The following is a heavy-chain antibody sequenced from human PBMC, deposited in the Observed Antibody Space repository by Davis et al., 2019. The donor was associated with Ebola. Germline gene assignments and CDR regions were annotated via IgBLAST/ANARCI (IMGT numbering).Heavy chain of an antibody. CDR3: ATQGAPLTGVDY. CDR2: IDPTDSHS. D-gene: IGHD3-9*01. V-gene: IGHV5-10-1*01. Sequence: GESLKISCKGSGYSFTSYWISWVRQMPGKGLEWMGRIDPTDSHSEFSPSFQGHVTISVDKSISTAYLQWRSLKASDTAMYYCATQGAPLTGVDYWGQGSLVIVSS. CDR1: GYSFTSYW. J-gene: IGHJ4*02.